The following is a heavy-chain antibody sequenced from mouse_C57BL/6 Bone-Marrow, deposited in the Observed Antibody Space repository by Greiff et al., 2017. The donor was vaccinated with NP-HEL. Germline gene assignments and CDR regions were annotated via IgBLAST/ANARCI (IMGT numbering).Heavy chain of an antibody. D-gene: IGHD1-1*01. CDR1: GFTFSSYT. CDR2: ISGGGGNT. V-gene: IGHV5-9*01. CDR3: ARQVGSSFDY. Sequence: DVMLVESGGGLVKPGGSLKLSCAASGFTFSSYTMSWVRQTPEKRLEWVATISGGGGNTYYPDSVKGRFTISRDNATNTLYLQMSSLRSEDTAGDYCARQVGSSFDYWGQGTTLTVAS. J-gene: IGHJ2*01.